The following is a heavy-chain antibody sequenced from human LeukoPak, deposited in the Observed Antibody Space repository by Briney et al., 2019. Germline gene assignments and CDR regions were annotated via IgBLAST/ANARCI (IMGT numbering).Heavy chain of an antibody. D-gene: IGHD6-6*01. Sequence: ASVKVSCKASGGTFSSYAISWVRQAPGQGLEWMGGIIPIFGTANYAQKFQGRVTITTDESRSTAYMELSSLRSEDTAVYYCARHEESTAARPDLGYWGQGTLVTVSS. CDR1: GGTFSSYA. V-gene: IGHV1-69*05. CDR2: IIPIFGTA. J-gene: IGHJ4*02. CDR3: ARHEESTAARPDLGY.